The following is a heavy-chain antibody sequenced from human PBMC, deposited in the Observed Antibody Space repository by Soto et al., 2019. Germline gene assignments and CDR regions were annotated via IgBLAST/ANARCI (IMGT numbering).Heavy chain of an antibody. J-gene: IGHJ2*01. CDR1: GFTFSSYA. Sequence: EVQLLESGGGLVQPGGSLRLSCAASGFTFSSYAMSWVRQAPGKGLEWVSAISGSGGSTYYADAVKGRFTIPRDNSKNTRYLQMSSRRAEDTAVYYCAKGLSLTVTTRWYVDLWGRGTLVTVSS. D-gene: IGHD4-17*01. V-gene: IGHV3-23*01. CDR2: ISGSGGST. CDR3: AKGLSLTVTTRWYVDL.